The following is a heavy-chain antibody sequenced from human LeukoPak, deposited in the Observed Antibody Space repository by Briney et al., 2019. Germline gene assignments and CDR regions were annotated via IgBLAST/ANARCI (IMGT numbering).Heavy chain of an antibody. Sequence: PSETLSLTCTVSGGSISSSSYYWSWIRQPPGKGLEWIGEINHSGSTNYNPSLKSRVTISVDTSKNQFSLKLSSVTAADTAVYYCARLGGSGSYYWGQGTLVTVSS. D-gene: IGHD3-10*01. V-gene: IGHV4-39*07. CDR3: ARLGGSGSYY. CDR2: INHSGST. CDR1: GGSISSSSYY. J-gene: IGHJ4*02.